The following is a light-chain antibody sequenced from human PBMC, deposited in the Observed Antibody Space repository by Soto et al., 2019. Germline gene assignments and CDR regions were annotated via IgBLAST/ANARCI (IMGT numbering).Light chain of an antibody. CDR3: TVWDDSLRGRL. Sequence: SVLTQPPSASGTPGQRVTISCSGSSSNIESNFVYWYQQFPGTAPRLLIYRNNQRPSGVPDRVSGSKSGTSASLAISALRSEDEADYYCTVWDDSLRGRLFGGGTKVTVL. J-gene: IGLJ2*01. V-gene: IGLV1-47*01. CDR1: SSNIESNF. CDR2: RNN.